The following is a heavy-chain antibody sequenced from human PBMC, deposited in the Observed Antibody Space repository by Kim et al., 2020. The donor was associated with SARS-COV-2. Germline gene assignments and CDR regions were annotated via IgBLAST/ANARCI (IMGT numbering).Heavy chain of an antibody. CDR3: ARDAWAQGWNDGVDY. V-gene: IGHV3-7*01. D-gene: IGHD1-1*01. Sequence: DSVKGRFTIFRDNGKDSVYLQMNILGAEDRAVYYCARDAWAQGWNDGVDYWGQGTLVTVSS. J-gene: IGHJ4*02.